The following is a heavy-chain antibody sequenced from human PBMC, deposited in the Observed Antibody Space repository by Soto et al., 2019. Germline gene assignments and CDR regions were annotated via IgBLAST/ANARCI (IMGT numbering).Heavy chain of an antibody. Sequence: GASVKVSCKASGGTFSSYAISWVRQAPGQGLEWMGGIIPIFGTANYAQKFQGRVTITADESTSTAYMELSSLRSEDTAVYYCAGRGSSGVLVPAATWGQGTLVTVSS. CDR2: IIPIFGTA. D-gene: IGHD2-2*01. CDR1: GGTFSSYA. J-gene: IGHJ5*02. CDR3: AGRGSSGVLVPAAT. V-gene: IGHV1-69*13.